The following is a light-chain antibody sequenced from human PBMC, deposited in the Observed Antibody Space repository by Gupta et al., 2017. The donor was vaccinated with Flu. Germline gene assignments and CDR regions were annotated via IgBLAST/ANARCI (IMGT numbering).Light chain of an antibody. J-gene: IGKJ1*01. V-gene: IGKV3-20*01. CDR1: QSISSSY. CDR2: GAS. CDR3: QQYGSSPPWT. Sequence: EIVLTQSPGTLSLSPGERATLSCRASQSISSSYLAWYQHKPGQAPRLLIYGASSRATGIPERFSGSGSGTDFTLTISRLEPEDFAVYYCQQYGSSPPWTFGQGTKVEIK.